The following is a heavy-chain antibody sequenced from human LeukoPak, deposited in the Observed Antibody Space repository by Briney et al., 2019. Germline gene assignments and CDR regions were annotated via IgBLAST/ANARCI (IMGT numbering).Heavy chain of an antibody. J-gene: IGHJ4*02. CDR2: ISGSGGST. CDR3: ARATKSRYCHGGSCYGYYYFDY. Sequence: PGGSLRLSCAASGFTFSSYAMSWVRQAPGKGLEWVSAISGSGGSTYYADSVKGRFTISRDNSKNTLYLQMNSLRAEDTAVYYCARATKSRYCHGGSCYGYYYFDYWGQGSLVTVSS. D-gene: IGHD2-15*01. CDR1: GFTFSSYA. V-gene: IGHV3-23*01.